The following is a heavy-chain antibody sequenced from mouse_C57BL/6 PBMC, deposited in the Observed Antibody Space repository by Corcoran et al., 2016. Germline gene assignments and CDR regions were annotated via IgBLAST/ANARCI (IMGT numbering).Heavy chain of an antibody. V-gene: IGHV5-9-4*01. D-gene: IGHD2-12*01. CDR3: ARDSGYSYYNV. CDR1: GFTFSSYA. J-gene: IGHJ1*01. CDR2: IGSSGSNT. Sequence: EEQLVESGGGLVQPGGSLKLSCMASGFTFSSYAMSWIRQAPGKGLEWISAIGSSGSNTYYAGSVKGRFTISRDNGKNTLYLQMSSLRPEDTAVYYCARDSGYSYYNVWGAGTLVTVSS.